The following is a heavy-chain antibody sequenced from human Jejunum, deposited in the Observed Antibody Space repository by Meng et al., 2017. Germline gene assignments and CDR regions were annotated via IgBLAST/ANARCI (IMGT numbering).Heavy chain of an antibody. D-gene: IGHD3-22*01. CDR3: ATQVAYYYDGSGDNYFDY. CDR1: GYTFSDLS. CDR2: FDSEDDET. Sequence: ASVKVSCKVSGYTFSDLSIHWVRQAPGKGLEWMGGFDSEDDETIYAQKFRGRVTMTEDRFTDTAYMELSSLRSDDTAVYYCATQVAYYYDGSGDNYFDYWGQGARVTVYS. J-gene: IGHJ4*02. V-gene: IGHV1-24*01.